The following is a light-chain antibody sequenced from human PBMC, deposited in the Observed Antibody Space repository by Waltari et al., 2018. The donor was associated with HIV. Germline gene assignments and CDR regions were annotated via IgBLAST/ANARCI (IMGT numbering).Light chain of an antibody. CDR3: AAWDDSLSGGV. CDR1: SSNLGTNY. CDR2: RNN. V-gene: IGLV1-47*01. Sequence: QSMLTQPPSASGTPGQRVTISCSGSSSNLGTNYVSWYPQLPGTAPKLLVYRNNQRPSGVPDRFSASKSGNSASLVISGLRSEDEADYYCAAWDDSLSGGVFGTGTKVTFL. J-gene: IGLJ1*01.